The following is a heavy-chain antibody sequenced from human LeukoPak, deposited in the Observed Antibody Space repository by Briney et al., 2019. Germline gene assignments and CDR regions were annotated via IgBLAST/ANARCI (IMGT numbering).Heavy chain of an antibody. CDR1: GFTFSSYS. Sequence: GGSLRLSCAASGFTFSSYSMNRVRQAPGKGLEWVSYISSSSTIYYADSVKGRFTISRDNAKNSLYLQMNSLRAEDTAVYYCAKTQYQLLTAFDIWGQGTMVTVSS. D-gene: IGHD2-2*01. CDR3: AKTQYQLLTAFDI. CDR2: ISSSSTI. V-gene: IGHV3-48*01. J-gene: IGHJ3*02.